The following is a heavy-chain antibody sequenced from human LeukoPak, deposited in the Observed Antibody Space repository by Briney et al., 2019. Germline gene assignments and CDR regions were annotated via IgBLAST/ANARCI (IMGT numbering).Heavy chain of an antibody. CDR3: AKGYYYDSSGYSDV. V-gene: IGHV3-23*01. CDR1: GVTFSSYV. CDR2: ISGSGGGT. D-gene: IGHD3-22*01. Sequence: GGSLRLSCEASGVTFSSYVMSWVRQAPGKGPEWVSGISGSGGGTYYADSVKGRFAISRDNSKNTLYLQMNSLRAEDTAVYYCAKGYYYDSSGYSDVWGQGTTVTVSS. J-gene: IGHJ6*02.